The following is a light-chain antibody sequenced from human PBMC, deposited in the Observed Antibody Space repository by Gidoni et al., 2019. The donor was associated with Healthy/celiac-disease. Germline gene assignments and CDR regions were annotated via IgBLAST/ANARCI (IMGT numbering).Light chain of an antibody. Sequence: EIVLTQSPATLSLSPGERATLSCRASQRVSSYLAWYQQKPGQAPRHLIYDASNRATGIPARFSGSGSGTDFTLTISSLEPEDCAVYYCQQRSNWPPLTFGGGTKVEIK. CDR1: QRVSSY. CDR2: DAS. J-gene: IGKJ4*01. V-gene: IGKV3-11*01. CDR3: QQRSNWPPLT.